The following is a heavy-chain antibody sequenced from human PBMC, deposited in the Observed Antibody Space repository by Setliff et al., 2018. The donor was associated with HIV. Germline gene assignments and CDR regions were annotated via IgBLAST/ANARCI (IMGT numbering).Heavy chain of an antibody. D-gene: IGHD1-1*01. V-gene: IGHV3-73*01. Sequence: GGSLRLSCVASGFTFSGSAMHWVRQASGKGLEWVGRIRSKGYGSATAYAASVKGRFTISRDDSKNTAYLQMDSLKTEDTAVYYCTRHSTDPWSLLDYWGQGTLVTVSS. J-gene: IGHJ4*02. CDR1: GFTFSGSA. CDR3: TRHSTDPWSLLDY. CDR2: IRSKGYGSAT.